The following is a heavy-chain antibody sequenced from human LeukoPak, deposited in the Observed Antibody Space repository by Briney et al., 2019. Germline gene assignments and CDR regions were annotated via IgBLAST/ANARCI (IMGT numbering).Heavy chain of an antibody. Sequence: GGSLRLSCAVSGITLSNYGMSWVRQAPGKGLEWVAGISGSGGGTHYADSVKGRFTIPRDNPKNTLHLQMNSLRAEDTAVYFCAKRGVVIRVILVGFHKEAYYFDSWGQGALVAVSS. J-gene: IGHJ4*02. CDR1: GITLSNYG. D-gene: IGHD3-10*01. V-gene: IGHV3-23*01. CDR3: AKRGVVIRVILVGFHKEAYYFDS. CDR2: ISGSGGGT.